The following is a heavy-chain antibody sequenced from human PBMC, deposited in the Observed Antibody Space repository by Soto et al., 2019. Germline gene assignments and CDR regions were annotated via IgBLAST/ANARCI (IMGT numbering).Heavy chain of an antibody. CDR1: GFTFSSYW. CDR3: ARSVEGDFDY. J-gene: IGHJ4*02. Sequence: VQLVESGGGVVQPGRSLRLSCAASGFTFSSYWMNWVRQAPGKGLVWVSRINSDGSSTNYADSVKGRFTISRDNAKNTLYLRMHSLRGEDTSVYYCARSVEGDFDYWGQGTLVTVSS. CDR2: INSDGSST. V-gene: IGHV3-74*02.